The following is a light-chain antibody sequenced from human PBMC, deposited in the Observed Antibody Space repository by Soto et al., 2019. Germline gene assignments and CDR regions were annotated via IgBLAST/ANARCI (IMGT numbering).Light chain of an antibody. CDR1: QSVSSSY. Sequence: EIVLTQSPGTLSLSPGERATLSCRASQSVSSSYLAWYQQKQGQAPRLLIYGASSRATGIPDRFSGSGCGTDFTFTLSRLEPEDFAVSSCQCFRSARFYTFGQGTKVEIK. J-gene: IGKJ4*01. V-gene: IGKV3-20*01. CDR2: GAS. CDR3: QCFRSARFYT.